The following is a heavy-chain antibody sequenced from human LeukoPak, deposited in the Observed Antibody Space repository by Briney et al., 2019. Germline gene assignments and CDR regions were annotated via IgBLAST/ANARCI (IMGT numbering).Heavy chain of an antibody. D-gene: IGHD3-22*01. V-gene: IGHV4-4*07. J-gene: IGHJ4*02. CDR3: ARDAYYYDSSGYYRFDY. CDR1: GCSISSYY. CDR2: FYTSGST. Sequence: SETLSLTCTVSGCSISSYYWTWIRQPAGKGLECIGRFYTSGSTNYNPSLKSRVPMSVDTSKNQFSLKLSSVTAADTAVYYCARDAYYYDSSGYYRFDYWGQGTLVTVSS.